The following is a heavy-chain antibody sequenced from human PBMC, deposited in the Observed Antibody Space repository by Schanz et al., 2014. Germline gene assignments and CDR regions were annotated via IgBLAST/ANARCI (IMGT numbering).Heavy chain of an antibody. CDR3: AREWWVAARVWDHNGLDV. CDR1: GYTFTSYG. CDR2: INPKNGQT. J-gene: IGHJ6*02. Sequence: QVQLVQSGAEVKKPGASVKVSCKASGYTFTSYGISWVRQAPGQGLEWMGWINPKNGQTNYAQKFQDRVTLTTATSTSTAYMDLRSLKSDDTAVYYCAREWWVAARVWDHNGLDVWGQGTTVIVSS. D-gene: IGHD2-15*01. V-gene: IGHV1-18*01.